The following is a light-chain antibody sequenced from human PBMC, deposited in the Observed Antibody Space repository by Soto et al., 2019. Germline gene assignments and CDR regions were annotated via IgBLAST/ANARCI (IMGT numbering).Light chain of an antibody. CDR1: ESVSGSY. Sequence: VLTQSPGTLSVSPGERASLSCRASESVSGSYIDWYQHKPGQSPRLLIYGASNRATGIPDRFSGSGSGTDFTLTISRLEAEDFAMYYCQQYGRTFGQGTKVEMK. CDR3: QQYGRT. V-gene: IGKV3-20*01. J-gene: IGKJ1*01. CDR2: GAS.